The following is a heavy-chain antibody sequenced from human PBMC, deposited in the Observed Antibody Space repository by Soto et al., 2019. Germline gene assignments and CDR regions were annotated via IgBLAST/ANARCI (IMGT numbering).Heavy chain of an antibody. D-gene: IGHD3-3*01. J-gene: IGHJ5*02. Sequence: SETLSLTCAVSGGSISSSNWWSWVRQPPGKGLEWIGEIYHSGSTNYNPSLKSRVTISVDKSKNQFSLKLSSVTAADTAVYYCARDFITIFGVTNNWFDPWGQGTLVTVS. CDR3: ARDFITIFGVTNNWFDP. CDR1: GGSISSSNW. V-gene: IGHV4-4*02. CDR2: IYHSGST.